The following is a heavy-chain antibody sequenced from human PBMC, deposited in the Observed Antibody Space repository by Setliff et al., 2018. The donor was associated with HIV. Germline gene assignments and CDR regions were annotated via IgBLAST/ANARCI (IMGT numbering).Heavy chain of an antibody. Sequence: PSETLSLTCTVSGASIISASHYWTWIRQPAGKGLEYIGHVYASGGTDYNPSLKTRVTISVDTSKNQFSLKLHSVTAADTAVYYCARHPRGSIAAAASSFDYWGQGTLVTVSS. CDR1: GASIISASHY. CDR2: VYASGGT. CDR3: ARHPRGSIAAAASSFDY. J-gene: IGHJ4*02. V-gene: IGHV4-61*09. D-gene: IGHD6-13*01.